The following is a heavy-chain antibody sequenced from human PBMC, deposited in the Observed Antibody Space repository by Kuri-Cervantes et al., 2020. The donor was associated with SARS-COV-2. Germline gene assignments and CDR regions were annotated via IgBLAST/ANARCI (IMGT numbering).Heavy chain of an antibody. Sequence: SGPTLVKLTQTLTLTCTFSRFSLSSSGVGVGWFRQPPVKALECLALIYWNSDIRYRPSLRIRLTVNKDTSNNQGGFRITTMDPVDTGTYYCAHTYYDFWGGHYTGAFDMWGQGTVVTVSS. D-gene: IGHD3-3*01. J-gene: IGHJ3*02. CDR1: RFSLSSSGVG. CDR2: IYWNSDI. CDR3: AHTYYDFWGGHYTGAFDM. V-gene: IGHV2-5*01.